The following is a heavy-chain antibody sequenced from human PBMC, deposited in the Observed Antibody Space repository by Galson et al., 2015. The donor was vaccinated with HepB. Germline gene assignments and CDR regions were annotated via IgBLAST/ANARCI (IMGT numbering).Heavy chain of an antibody. CDR3: ARGTTVTPFDY. J-gene: IGHJ4*02. Sequence: SETLSLTCTVSGGSISNDYWSWIRQPAGKGLEWTGRIYASGTTHYNPSLKSRVTMSVDTSKNQFSLRLNSVTAADTALYYCARGTTVTPFDYWGQGTLVTVSS. V-gene: IGHV4-4*07. D-gene: IGHD4-17*01. CDR2: IYASGTT. CDR1: GGSISNDY.